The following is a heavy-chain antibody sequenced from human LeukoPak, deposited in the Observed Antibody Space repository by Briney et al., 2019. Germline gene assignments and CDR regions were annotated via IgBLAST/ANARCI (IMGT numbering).Heavy chain of an antibody. CDR2: FDPEDGET. Sequence: ASVKVSCKASGYTFTGYYMHWVRQAPGKGLEWMGGFDPEDGETIYAQKFQGRVTMTEDTSTDTAYMELSSLRSEDTAVYYCAIRGVGGAFDIWGQGTMVTVSS. CDR3: AIRGVGGAFDI. J-gene: IGHJ3*02. D-gene: IGHD3-10*01. CDR1: GYTFTGYY. V-gene: IGHV1-24*01.